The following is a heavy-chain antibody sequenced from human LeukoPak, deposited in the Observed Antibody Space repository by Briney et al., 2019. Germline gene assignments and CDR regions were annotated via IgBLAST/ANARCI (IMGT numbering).Heavy chain of an antibody. CDR1: GVTFSNYW. CDR3: ARDPPGDHTY. D-gene: IGHD4-17*01. V-gene: IGHV3-21*01. J-gene: IGHJ4*02. CDR2: ISSSSSYI. Sequence: GESLRLSCEVSGVTFSNYWMNWVRQAPGKGLEWVSSISSSSSYIYYADSVKGRFTISRDNAKNSLYLQMNSLRAEDTAVYYCARDPPGDHTYWGQGTLVTVSS.